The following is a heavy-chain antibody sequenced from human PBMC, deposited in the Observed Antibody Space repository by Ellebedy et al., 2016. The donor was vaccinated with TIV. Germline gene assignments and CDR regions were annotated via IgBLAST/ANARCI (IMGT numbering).Heavy chain of an antibody. J-gene: IGHJ6*02. D-gene: IGHD3/OR15-3a*01. CDR1: GFSISGGYY. CDR2: MYHSGST. CDR3: ARTDLRYGMDV. Sequence: SETLSLTXSVSGFSISGGYYWGWIRQTPGKGLEWIGSMYHSGSTYYNPSLKSRVTLSVDTSTNQFSLKLSSVTAAETAVYYCARTDLRYGMDVWGQGTTVTVS. V-gene: IGHV4-38-2*02.